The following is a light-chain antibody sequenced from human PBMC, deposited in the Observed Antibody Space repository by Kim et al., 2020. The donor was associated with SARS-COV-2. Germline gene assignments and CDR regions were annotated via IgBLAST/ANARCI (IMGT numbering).Light chain of an antibody. J-gene: IGLJ3*02. CDR3: SAWDSSLSAWV. Sequence: QAATLTSTGNNNNVGNQGATWLQQIQGHPPKLLSYRNNNRPSGISERLSASRSGNTASLTITGLQPEDEADYYCSAWDSSLSAWVFGGGTQLTVL. CDR1: NNNVGNQG. V-gene: IGLV10-54*01. CDR2: RNN.